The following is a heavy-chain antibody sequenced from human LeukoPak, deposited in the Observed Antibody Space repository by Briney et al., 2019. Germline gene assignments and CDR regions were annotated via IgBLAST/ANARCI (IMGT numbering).Heavy chain of an antibody. Sequence: GGSLRLSCAASGFTFSSYSMNWVRQAPGKGLEWVSYISSSSSTIYYADSVKGRFTISRDNAKNSLYPQMNSLRAEDTAVYYCARGFGYSSSWLFDYWGQGTLVTVSS. J-gene: IGHJ4*02. CDR2: ISSSSSTI. D-gene: IGHD6-13*01. CDR1: GFTFSSYS. V-gene: IGHV3-48*01. CDR3: ARGFGYSSSWLFDY.